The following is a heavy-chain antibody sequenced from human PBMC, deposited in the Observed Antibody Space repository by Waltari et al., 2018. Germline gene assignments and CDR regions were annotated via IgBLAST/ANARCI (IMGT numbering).Heavy chain of an antibody. CDR3: TRGGRDSSWYWRD. D-gene: IGHD6-13*01. CDR1: GLSCSNCW. Sequence: EVQLVESGGGLAQPGGSVRLSCAASGLSCSNCWMTWVRQASGKGPEWVANIKQDGSEKYYMDSVKGRFTISRDNAKNSLYLQMNNLRVEDTAVYYCTRGGRDSSWYWRDWGQGTLVTVSS. J-gene: IGHJ4*02. CDR2: IKQDGSEK. V-gene: IGHV3-7*01.